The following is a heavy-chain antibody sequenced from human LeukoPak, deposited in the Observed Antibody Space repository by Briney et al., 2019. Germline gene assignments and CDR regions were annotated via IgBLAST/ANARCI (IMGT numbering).Heavy chain of an antibody. J-gene: IGHJ6*02. D-gene: IGHD3-3*01. Sequence: ASVKVSCKAPGYTFTSYDINWVRQATGQGLEWMGWMNPNSGNTGYAQKFQGRVTMTRNTSISTAYMELSSLRSEDTAVYYCARDPSPSRFLEWLGSYYYYGMDVWGQGTTVTVSS. V-gene: IGHV1-8*01. CDR1: GYTFTSYD. CDR3: ARDPSPSRFLEWLGSYYYYGMDV. CDR2: MNPNSGNT.